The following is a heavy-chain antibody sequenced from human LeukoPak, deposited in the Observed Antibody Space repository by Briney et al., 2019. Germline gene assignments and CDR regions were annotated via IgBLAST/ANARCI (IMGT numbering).Heavy chain of an antibody. CDR1: GGSISGYY. J-gene: IGHJ4*02. D-gene: IGHD3-10*01. CDR2: IHYGGST. CDR3: ATAAMVRGVKDGDGLGFDY. Sequence: SETLSLTCTVSGGSISGYYWSWIRQPPGKGLEWIGYIHYGGSTNYNPSLKSRVTISVDTSKNQFSLKLSSVTAADTAVYYCATAAMVRGVKDGDGLGFDYWGQGTLVTVSS. V-gene: IGHV4-59*08.